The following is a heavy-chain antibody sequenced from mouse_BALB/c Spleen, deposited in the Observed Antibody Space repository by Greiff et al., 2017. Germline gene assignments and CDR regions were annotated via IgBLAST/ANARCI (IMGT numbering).Heavy chain of an antibody. CDR1: GFSLTSYG. J-gene: IGHJ1*01. CDR3: AREDTTVVATYWYFDV. CDR2: IWAGGST. Sequence: VNVVESGPGLVAPSQSLSITCTVSGFSLTSYGVHWVRQPPGKGLEWLGVIWAGGSTNYNSALMSRLSISKDNSKSQVFLKMNSLQTDDTAMYYCAREDTTVVATYWYFDVWGAGTTVTVSS. D-gene: IGHD1-1*01. V-gene: IGHV2-9*02.